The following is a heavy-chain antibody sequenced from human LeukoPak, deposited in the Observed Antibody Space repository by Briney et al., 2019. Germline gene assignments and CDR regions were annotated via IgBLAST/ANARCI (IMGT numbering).Heavy chain of an antibody. J-gene: IGHJ4*02. CDR1: GGSISSSSYY. Sequence: KSSETLSLTCTVSGGSISSSSYYWGWIRQPPGKGLEWIGSIYYSGSTYYNPSLKSRVTISVDTSKNQFSLKLSSVTAADTAVYYCARMAYGSGSYYTDFDYWGQGTLVTVSS. V-gene: IGHV4-39*07. D-gene: IGHD3-10*01. CDR2: IYYSGST. CDR3: ARMAYGSGSYYTDFDY.